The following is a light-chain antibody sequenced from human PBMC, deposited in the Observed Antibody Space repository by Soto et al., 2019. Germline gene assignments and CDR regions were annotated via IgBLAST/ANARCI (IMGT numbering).Light chain of an antibody. Sequence: EIVLTQSPGTLSLSPGERATLSCRASQSVNNYLAWYQQRPGQAPRLLIYGASTRATGIPARISGSGSGTEFTLTISSLQSEDSAVYYCQQYNKWRTFGQGTKVDIK. CDR2: GAS. CDR3: QQYNKWRT. J-gene: IGKJ1*01. CDR1: QSVNNY. V-gene: IGKV3-15*01.